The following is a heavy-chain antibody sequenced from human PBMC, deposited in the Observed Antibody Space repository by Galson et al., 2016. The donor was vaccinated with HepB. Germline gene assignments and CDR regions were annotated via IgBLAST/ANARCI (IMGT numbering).Heavy chain of an antibody. Sequence: SLRLSCAASGFTFSSYWMTWVRQAPGKGLEWVANIKKDGTEKKYVDSLKGRFTISRDNAKNSLHLQMNSLRAEDTAVYYCARGVGISWRYFDYWGQGTLVTVSS. V-gene: IGHV3-7*03. CDR3: ARGVGISWRYFDY. J-gene: IGHJ4*02. D-gene: IGHD1-26*01. CDR2: IKKDGTEK. CDR1: GFTFSSYW.